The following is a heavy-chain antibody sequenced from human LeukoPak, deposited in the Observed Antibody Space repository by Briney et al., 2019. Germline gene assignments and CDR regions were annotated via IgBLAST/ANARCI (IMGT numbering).Heavy chain of an antibody. D-gene: IGHD6-6*01. V-gene: IGHV1-2*06. J-gene: IGHJ4*02. Sequence: APVKVPCKASGYTFTGYYMHWVRQAPGQGLEWMGRINPNSGGTNYAQKFQGRVTMTRDTSISTAYMELSRLRSDDTAAYYCARSSSASRDDYWGQGTLVTVSS. CDR2: INPNSGGT. CDR1: GYTFTGYY. CDR3: ARSSSASRDDY.